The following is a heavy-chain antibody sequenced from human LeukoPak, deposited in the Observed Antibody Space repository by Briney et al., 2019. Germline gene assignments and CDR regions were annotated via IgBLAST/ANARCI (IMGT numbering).Heavy chain of an antibody. CDR2: IGTAGDT. Sequence: GGSLRLSCAASGFAFSSYDMHWVRQPMGKGLEWVSAIGTAGDTFYSDSVKGRFTISRENAKNSLYLQMNSLRAGDTAVYYCARVNPQRPDCSSTSCFVDAFDIWGQGTMVTVSS. CDR1: GFAFSSYD. CDR3: ARVNPQRPDCSSTSCFVDAFDI. D-gene: IGHD2-2*01. V-gene: IGHV3-13*01. J-gene: IGHJ3*02.